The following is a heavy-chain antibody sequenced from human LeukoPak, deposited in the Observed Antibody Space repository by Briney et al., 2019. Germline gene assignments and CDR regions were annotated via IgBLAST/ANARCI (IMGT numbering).Heavy chain of an antibody. CDR1: GGSLSTCC. D-gene: IGHD3-10*01. Sequence: KPSETLSVTCTVSGGSLSTCCWISIRQPPGKGLEWIGYIYNSGSTKYNPSLKSRVTISVDTSKNQFSLKLSSMTAADTAVYYCARSSPPLRITHWSQGILVTVSS. V-gene: IGHV4-59*08. CDR2: IYNSGST. J-gene: IGHJ4*02. CDR3: ARSSPPLRITH.